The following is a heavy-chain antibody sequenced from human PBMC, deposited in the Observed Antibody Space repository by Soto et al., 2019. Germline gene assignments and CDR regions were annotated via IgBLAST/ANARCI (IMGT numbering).Heavy chain of an antibody. J-gene: IGHJ4*02. V-gene: IGHV4-39*01. CDR2: IYYSGST. Sequence: SETLSLTCTVSGGSISSSSYYWGWIRQPPGEGLEWIGSIYYSGSTYYNPSLKSRVTISVDTSKNQFSLKLSSVTAADTAVYYCATPGYYYDFDYWGQGTLVTVSS. CDR1: GGSISSSSYY. D-gene: IGHD3-22*01. CDR3: ATPGYYYDFDY.